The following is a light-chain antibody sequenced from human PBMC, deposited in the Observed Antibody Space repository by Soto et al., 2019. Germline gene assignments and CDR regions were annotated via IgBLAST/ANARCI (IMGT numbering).Light chain of an antibody. CDR2: RAS. CDR1: QRFITW. J-gene: IGKJ1*01. Sequence: DIQMTQSPSTLSAFVGDRAGVTCRAGQRFITWLAWYQQKPGQAPKLLIYRASSLQSGVPSRFSGSGSGTEFTLTISSLQTDDFATYYCLQYDNYWTFGQGTKVEIK. V-gene: IGKV1-5*03. CDR3: LQYDNYWT.